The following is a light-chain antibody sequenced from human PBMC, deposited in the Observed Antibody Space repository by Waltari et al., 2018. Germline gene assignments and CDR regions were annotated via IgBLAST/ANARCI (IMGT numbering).Light chain of an antibody. Sequence: EIVMTQSPATLSVSPGERAALSCRASQSVSSNLAWYLQKPGQPPRPLIYDASTRATGTPARFSGSGSGTEFTLTISSLQSEDFAVYYCHQYNNWPPTWTFGQGTKVEIK. J-gene: IGKJ1*01. V-gene: IGKV3D-15*01. CDR2: DAS. CDR1: QSVSSN. CDR3: HQYNNWPPTWT.